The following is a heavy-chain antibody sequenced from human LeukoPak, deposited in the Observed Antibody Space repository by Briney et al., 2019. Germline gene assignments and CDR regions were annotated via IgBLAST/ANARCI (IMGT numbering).Heavy chain of an antibody. D-gene: IGHD6-13*01. Sequence: GGSLRLSCAASGFTFSSYEMNWVRQAPGKGLEWVSYISSSGSTIYYADSVKGRFTISRDNSKNTLYLQMNSLRAEDTAVYYCAKVGAAVTYYYSLDFGAKGPRSPSP. J-gene: IGHJ6*03. CDR3: AKVGAAVTYYYSLD. CDR1: GFTFSSYE. CDR2: ISSSGSTI. V-gene: IGHV3-48*03.